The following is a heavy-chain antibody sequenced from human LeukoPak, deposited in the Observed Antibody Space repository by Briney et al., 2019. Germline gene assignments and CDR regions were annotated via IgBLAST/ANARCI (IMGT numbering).Heavy chain of an antibody. CDR2: INHSGST. D-gene: IGHD5-12*01. J-gene: IGHJ6*03. Sequence: SETLSLTCSVSGGSFSDFSWSWVRQAPGKGLAWIGEINHSGSTNYNPSLKSRVTISLDTSKNQFSLSLSSATAADTAVYYCAIGHLAVTTISHRHYFYYYYMDVWGKGTAVTVSS. CDR3: AIGHLAVTTISHRHYFYYYYMDV. CDR1: GGSFSDFS. V-gene: IGHV4-34*01.